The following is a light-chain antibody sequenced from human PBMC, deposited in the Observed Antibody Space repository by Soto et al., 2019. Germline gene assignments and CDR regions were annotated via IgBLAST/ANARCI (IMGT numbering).Light chain of an antibody. CDR2: EVS. CDR3: SSYAGSNFPYV. J-gene: IGLJ1*01. V-gene: IGLV2-8*01. CDR1: SSDVGGYNY. Sequence: QSALTQPPSASGSPGQSVTISCTGTSSDVGGYNYVSWYQQPPGKAPKLMIYEVSKRPSGVPDRFSGSKSGNTASLTVSGLQAEDEADYYCSSYAGSNFPYVLGTGTKVTVL.